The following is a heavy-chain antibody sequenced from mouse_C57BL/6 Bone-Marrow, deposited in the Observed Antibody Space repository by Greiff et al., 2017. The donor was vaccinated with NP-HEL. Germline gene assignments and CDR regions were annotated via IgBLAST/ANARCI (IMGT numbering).Heavy chain of an antibody. D-gene: IGHD2-5*01. J-gene: IGHJ2*01. Sequence: VQLKQSGAELVRPGASVKLSCTASGFNIKDDYMHWVKQRPEQGLEWIGWIDPENGDTEYASKFQGKATITADTSSNTAYLQLSSLTSEDTAVYYCTTDSNYVDYWGQGTTLTVSS. CDR2: IDPENGDT. V-gene: IGHV14-4*01. CDR3: TTDSNYVDY. CDR1: GFNIKDDY.